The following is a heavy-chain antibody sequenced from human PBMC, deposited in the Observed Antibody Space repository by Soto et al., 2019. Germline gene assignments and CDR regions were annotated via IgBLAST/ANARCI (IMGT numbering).Heavy chain of an antibody. V-gene: IGHV1-69*02. Sequence: QVQLVQSGAEVKEPGSSVKVSCKVSGGTLSTYTLSWVRQAPGQGLELMGRIIPIVGIAHYAKRFQGRLTITADKSTSTAYMELSGLISEDTAMYYCARAQWELDDFDIWGQGTMVTVSS. CDR1: GGTLSTYT. D-gene: IGHD1-26*01. CDR2: IIPIVGIA. CDR3: ARAQWELDDFDI. J-gene: IGHJ3*02.